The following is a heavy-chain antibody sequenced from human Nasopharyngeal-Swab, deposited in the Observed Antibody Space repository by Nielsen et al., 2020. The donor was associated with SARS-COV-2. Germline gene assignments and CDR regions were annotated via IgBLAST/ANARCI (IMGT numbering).Heavy chain of an antibody. CDR3: ARDAKFYYYYYGMDV. D-gene: IGHD4/OR15-4a*01. Sequence: PGKGLEWIGEINHSGGTNYNPSLKSRVTISVDTSKNQFSLKLSSVTAADTAVYYCARDAKFYYYYYGMDVWGQGTTVTVSS. CDR2: INHSGGT. J-gene: IGHJ6*02. V-gene: IGHV4-34*01.